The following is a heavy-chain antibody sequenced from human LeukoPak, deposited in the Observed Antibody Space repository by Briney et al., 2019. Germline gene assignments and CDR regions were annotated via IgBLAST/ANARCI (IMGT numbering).Heavy chain of an antibody. CDR3: ARDLCSTTSCLDY. CDR1: GFTFSSYG. J-gene: IGHJ4*02. D-gene: IGHD2-2*01. V-gene: IGHV3-30*02. Sequence: PGGSLRLSCAASGFTFSSYGMHWVRQAPGKGLEWVAFIRSDGTTKYYADSVKGRFTISRDDSKNTLYLQMNSLRPEDTAVYYCARDLCSTTSCLDYWGQGTLVTVSS. CDR2: IRSDGTTK.